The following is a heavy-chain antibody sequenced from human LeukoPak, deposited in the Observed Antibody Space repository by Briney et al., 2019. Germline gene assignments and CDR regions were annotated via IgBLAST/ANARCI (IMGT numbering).Heavy chain of an antibody. D-gene: IGHD6-19*01. CDR1: GGSISSYS. J-gene: IGHJ4*02. V-gene: IGHV4-4*07. Sequence: TETLSPTCTVSGGSISSYSSSWIRQPAGKGLEWIGRIYTSGSTNYNPSLKSRVTISVDTSKNQFSLKLSSVTAADTAVYYCARHASSGWSWYFDYWRQERQVNVSS. CDR2: IYTSGST. CDR3: ARHASSGWSWYFDY.